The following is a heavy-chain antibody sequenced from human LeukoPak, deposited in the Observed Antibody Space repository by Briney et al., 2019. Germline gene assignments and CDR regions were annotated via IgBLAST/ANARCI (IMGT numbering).Heavy chain of an antibody. D-gene: IGHD6-13*01. CDR1: GYTFTSYY. Sequence: SVKVSCKASGYTFTSYYMHWVRQAPGQGLEWMGGIIPIFGTANYAQKFQGRVTITADESTSTAYMELSSLRSEDTAVYYCASSAAARLYYYYGMDVWGQGTTVTVSS. J-gene: IGHJ6*02. CDR3: ASSAAARLYYYYGMDV. V-gene: IGHV1-69*13. CDR2: IIPIFGTA.